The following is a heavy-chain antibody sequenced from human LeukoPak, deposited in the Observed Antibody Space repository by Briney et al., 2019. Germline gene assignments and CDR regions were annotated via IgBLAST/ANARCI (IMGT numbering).Heavy chain of an antibody. CDR2: IDLNTGDT. Sequence: GASVKVSCKASGYTFIDYWIHWVRQAPGQGPEWMGRIDLNTGDTTSAQKFQGRVTMTRDTSISTVYMDLSGLGSDDTAVYYCARDSPHQRFDYWGQGTLVTVSS. CDR1: GYTFIDYW. CDR3: ARDSPHQRFDY. J-gene: IGHJ4*02. V-gene: IGHV1-2*02.